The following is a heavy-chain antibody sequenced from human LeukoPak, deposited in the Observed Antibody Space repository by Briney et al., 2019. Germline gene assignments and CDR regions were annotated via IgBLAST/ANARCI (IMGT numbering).Heavy chain of an antibody. J-gene: IGHJ3*02. CDR2: ISSSSSYI. V-gene: IGHV3-21*01. CDR1: GFTFSSYS. Sequence: PGGSLRLSCAASGFTFSSYSMNWVRQAPGKGLEWVSSISSSSSYIYYADSVKGRFTISRDNAKNSLYLQMNSLRAEDTALYYCARALAPSAIEEALHIWGQGTMVSVSS. CDR3: ARALAPSAIEEALHI.